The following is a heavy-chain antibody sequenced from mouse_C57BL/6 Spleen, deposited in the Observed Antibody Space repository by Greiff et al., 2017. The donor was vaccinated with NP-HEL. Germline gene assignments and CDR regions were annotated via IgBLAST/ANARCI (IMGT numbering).Heavy chain of an antibody. CDR1: GYTFTSYW. J-gene: IGHJ3*01. D-gene: IGHD2-5*01. CDR3: AITGEGEYSNYVAWFAY. V-gene: IGHV1-74*01. CDR2: IHPSDSDT. Sequence: QVQLQQPGAELVKPGASVKVSCKASGYTFTSYWMHWVKQRPGQGLEWIGRIHPSDSDTNYNQKFKGKATLTVDKSSSTAYMQLSSLTSEDSAVYYGAITGEGEYSNYVAWFAYWGQGTLVTVSA.